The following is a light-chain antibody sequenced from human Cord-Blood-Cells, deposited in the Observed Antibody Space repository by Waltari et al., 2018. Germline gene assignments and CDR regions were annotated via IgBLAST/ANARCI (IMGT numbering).Light chain of an antibody. V-gene: IGKV3-11*01. CDR3: QQRSNWPLMYT. CDR1: QRVSCY. Sequence: EIVLTPSPDTPSLSPGARATLSCRASQRVSCYLAWYQQKPGQAPRLLIYDASNRATGIPARFSGSGSGTDFTLTISSLEPEDFAVYYCQQRSNWPLMYTFGQGTKLEIK. CDR2: DAS. J-gene: IGKJ2*01.